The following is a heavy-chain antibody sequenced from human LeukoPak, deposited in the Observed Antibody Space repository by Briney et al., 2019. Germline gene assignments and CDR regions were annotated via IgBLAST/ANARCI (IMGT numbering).Heavy chain of an antibody. CDR3: GRARGAYSTSWIFY. V-gene: IGHV3-33*01. Sequence: GGSLRLSCAVSGFTFRNAGMNWVRQAPGKGLEWVAIIWYDGSNEYYGDSVKGRFIISRDGSRNTLYLQMNSLRAEDTAVYFCGRARGAYSTSWIFYWGQRTLVTVSS. CDR1: GFTFRNAG. D-gene: IGHD6-13*01. J-gene: IGHJ4*02. CDR2: IWYDGSNE.